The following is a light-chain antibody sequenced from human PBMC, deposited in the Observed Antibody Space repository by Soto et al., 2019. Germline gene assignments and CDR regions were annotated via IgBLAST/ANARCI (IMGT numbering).Light chain of an antibody. CDR3: QQFGNSPPLT. J-gene: IGKJ4*01. Sequence: EIVLTQSPGTLSLSPGDRATLSCRASQSLSINYLAWYQQKPGQAPRLLIYATSSRATGIPDRFSGSGSGTDFTLTISRLQPEDFAVYYCQQFGNSPPLTFGGGTEVEIK. CDR1: QSLSINY. CDR2: ATS. V-gene: IGKV3-20*01.